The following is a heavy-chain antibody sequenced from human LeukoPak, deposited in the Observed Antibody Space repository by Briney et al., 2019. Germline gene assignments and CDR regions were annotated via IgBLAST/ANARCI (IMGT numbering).Heavy chain of an antibody. D-gene: IGHD3-22*01. Sequence: GGSLRLSCAASGFNFSTYSLNWVRQAPGKGLEWVSCISSTSSSIYYADSVKGRFTISRDNAKNSLYLHMNSLRAEDTAVYYCARVSGTYLYDSLDWWGQGTLVTVSS. CDR2: ISSTSSSI. CDR1: GFNFSTYS. CDR3: ARVSGTYLYDSLDW. V-gene: IGHV3-21*01. J-gene: IGHJ4*02.